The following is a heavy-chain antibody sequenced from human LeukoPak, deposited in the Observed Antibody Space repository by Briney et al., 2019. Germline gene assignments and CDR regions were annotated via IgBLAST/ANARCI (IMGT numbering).Heavy chain of an antibody. CDR1: GFTFSSYW. V-gene: IGHV3-74*01. Sequence: GGSLRLSCAASGFTFSSYWMHWVRQAPGKGLVWVSRINTDGSSTSYADSVKGRFTISRDNAKNTLYLQMNSLRAEDTAVYYCASDYSSSWRFRDAFNIWGQGTMVTVSS. CDR3: ASDYSSSWRFRDAFNI. D-gene: IGHD6-13*01. J-gene: IGHJ3*02. CDR2: INTDGSST.